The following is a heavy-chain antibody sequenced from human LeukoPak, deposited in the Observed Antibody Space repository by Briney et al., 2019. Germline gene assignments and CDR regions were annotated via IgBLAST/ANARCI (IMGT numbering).Heavy chain of an antibody. V-gene: IGHV3-48*01. CDR3: APRVVGSAPFDY. D-gene: IGHD2-15*01. J-gene: IGHJ4*02. Sequence: GGSLRLSCAASGFTFDDYGMSWVRQAPGKGLEWVSYISSSSNTIYYADSVKGRFTISRDNAKNSLYLQMNNLRAEDTAVYYCAPRVVGSAPFDYWGQGTLVTVSS. CDR2: ISSSSNTI. CDR1: GFTFDDYG.